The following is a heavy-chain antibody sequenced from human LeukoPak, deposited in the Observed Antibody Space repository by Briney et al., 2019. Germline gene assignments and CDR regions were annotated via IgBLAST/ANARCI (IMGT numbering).Heavy chain of an antibody. CDR1: GFTFSSYT. D-gene: IGHD3-9*01. V-gene: IGHV3-23*01. CDR2: ISGSGGST. Sequence: PGGSLRLSCAASGFTFSSYTMNWVRQAPGKGLEWVSTISGSGGSTDYADSVKGRFTIYRDNSKNTMYLQMNSLRAEDTAVYYCAKDRKMLLRYFDCFDYWGQGTLVTLSS. CDR3: AKDRKMLLRYFDCFDY. J-gene: IGHJ4*02.